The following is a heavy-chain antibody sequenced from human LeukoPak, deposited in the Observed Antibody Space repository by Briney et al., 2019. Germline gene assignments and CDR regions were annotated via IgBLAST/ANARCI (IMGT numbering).Heavy chain of an antibody. CDR1: GYTFTSYD. CDR2: MNPNSGNT. D-gene: IGHD2-15*01. V-gene: IGHV1-8*01. CDR3: VRAGGYCGRISCPYYFDY. Sequence: GASVKVSCKASGYTFTSYDINWVRQATGQGLEWMGWMNPNSGNTGYAQKFQGRVTMTRNTSISTAYMELSSLRSEDTAVYYCVRAGGYCGRISCPYYFDYWGQGSLVAVSS. J-gene: IGHJ4*02.